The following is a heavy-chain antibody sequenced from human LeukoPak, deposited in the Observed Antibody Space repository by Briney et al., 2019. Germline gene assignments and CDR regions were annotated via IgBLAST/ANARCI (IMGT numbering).Heavy chain of an antibody. CDR3: ARAPGAALD. J-gene: IGHJ4*02. CDR1: GGSISGYS. Sequence: SETLSLTCTVSGGSISGYSWSWIRQPPGKGLEWIGEINHRGSTNYNPSLKSRVTVSLDTSKNQFSLKLSSVTAADTAVYYCARAPGAALDWGQGTLVTVSS. D-gene: IGHD2-15*01. CDR2: INHRGST. V-gene: IGHV4-34*01.